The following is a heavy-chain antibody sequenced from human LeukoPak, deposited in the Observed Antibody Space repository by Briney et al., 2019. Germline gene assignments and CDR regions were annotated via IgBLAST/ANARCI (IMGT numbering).Heavy chain of an antibody. Sequence: ASVKVSCKASGYTFTSYGISWVRQAPGQGLEWMGWIGAYNGNTNNAQKLQGRVTMTTDTSTSTAYMELRSLRSDDTAVYYCARDRFEYSSSAGSVSGYWGQGTLVTVSS. CDR3: ARDRFEYSSSAGSVSGY. J-gene: IGHJ4*02. D-gene: IGHD6-6*01. V-gene: IGHV1-18*01. CDR2: IGAYNGNT. CDR1: GYTFTSYG.